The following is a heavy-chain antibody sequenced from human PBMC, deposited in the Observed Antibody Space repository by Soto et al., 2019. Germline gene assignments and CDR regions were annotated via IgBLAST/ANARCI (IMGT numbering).Heavy chain of an antibody. CDR1: GYTFTSYA. V-gene: IGHV1-3*01. D-gene: IGHD3-3*01. Sequence: ASVKVSCKASGYTFTSYAMHWVRQAPGQRLEWMGWINAGNGNTKYSQKFQGRVTITRDTSASTAYMELSSLRSEDTAVYYCARGPSTYYDFWSGKGPFDYWGQGTLVTVS. J-gene: IGHJ4*02. CDR2: INAGNGNT. CDR3: ARGPSTYYDFWSGKGPFDY.